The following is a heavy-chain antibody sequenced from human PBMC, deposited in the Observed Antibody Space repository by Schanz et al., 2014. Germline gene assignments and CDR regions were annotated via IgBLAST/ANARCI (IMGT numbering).Heavy chain of an antibody. J-gene: IGHJ5*02. CDR3: ASRSVYAPT. V-gene: IGHV3-NL1*01. CDR2: IYSRGGT. CDR1: GFTFSSYG. D-gene: IGHD2-8*01. Sequence: QVHLVESGGCVVQPGRSLRLSCAASGFTFSSYGMHWVRQAPGKGLECISIIYSRGGTFHADSVKGRFTISRDKSKNTLYLEMNSLRAEDTAVYYCASRSVYAPTWGQGILVTVSS.